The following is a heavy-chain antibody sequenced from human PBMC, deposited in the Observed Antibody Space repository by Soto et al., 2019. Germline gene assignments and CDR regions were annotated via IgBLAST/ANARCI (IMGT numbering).Heavy chain of an antibody. CDR3: ARARNDYVWGSYRYDV. CDR1: GGSISSYS. J-gene: IGHJ6*02. D-gene: IGHD3-16*02. Sequence: PSETLSLTCTVSGGSISSYSWSWIRQPPGKGLEWIGYIYYSGRTNDNPSLRSRVTISVDTSKNQFSLKLSSVTAADTAVYYCARARNDYVWGSYRYDVWGQGTTVTVSS. CDR2: IYYSGRT. V-gene: IGHV4-59*01.